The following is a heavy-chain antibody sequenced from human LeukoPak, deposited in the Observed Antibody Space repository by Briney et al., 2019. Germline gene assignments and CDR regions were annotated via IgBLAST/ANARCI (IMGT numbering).Heavy chain of an antibody. CDR1: GFTLGTYA. V-gene: IGHV3-23*01. Sequence: GGSLRLSCAASGFTLGTYAMNWVRQAPGKGLEWVSAISSSGGSTYYADSVKGRFTISRDNSENTLYLQMNTLRAEDTAVYYCTRGGATGTTYFDYWGQGTLVTVSS. CDR2: ISSSGGST. J-gene: IGHJ4*02. CDR3: TRGGATGTTYFDY. D-gene: IGHD1-1*01.